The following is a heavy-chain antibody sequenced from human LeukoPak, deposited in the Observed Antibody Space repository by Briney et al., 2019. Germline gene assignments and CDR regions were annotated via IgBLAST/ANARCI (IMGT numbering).Heavy chain of an antibody. CDR3: ARSSTSSAYSGFDY. J-gene: IGHJ4*02. V-gene: IGHV1-2*04. Sequence: EASVKVSCKASGYTFTGYYMHWVRQAPGQGLEWVGWINPNNGGTNYAQKFQGWVTMTRDTSISTAYMDLSRLRSDDTAVYYCARSSTSSAYSGFDYWGQGTLVTVSS. D-gene: IGHD3-22*01. CDR1: GYTFTGYY. CDR2: INPNNGGT.